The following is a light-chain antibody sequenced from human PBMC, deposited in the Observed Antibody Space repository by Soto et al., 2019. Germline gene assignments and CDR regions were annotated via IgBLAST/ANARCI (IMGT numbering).Light chain of an antibody. V-gene: IGKV1-12*01. CDR1: QGINNW. Sequence: DIQMTQSPSSVSASVGDRVTITCRASQGINNWLAWYQQKPGKAPELLIYAVSYFTLTISSLQPEDFATYFCKQSSAFPLTFGGGTKVDIK. J-gene: IGKJ4*01. CDR2: AVS. CDR3: KQSSAFPLT.